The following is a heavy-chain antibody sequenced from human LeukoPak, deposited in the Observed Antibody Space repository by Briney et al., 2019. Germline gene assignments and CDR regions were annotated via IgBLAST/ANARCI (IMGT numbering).Heavy chain of an antibody. D-gene: IGHD3-10*01. CDR3: ARDKISLWFGELHNWFDP. J-gene: IGHJ5*02. CDR1: GYTFTGYY. Sequence: ASVKVSCKASGYTFTGYYMHWVRQAPGQGLEWMGWINPNSGGTNCAQKFQGRVTMTRDTSISTAYMELSRLRSDDTAVYYCARDKISLWFGELHNWFDPWGQGTLVTVSS. V-gene: IGHV1-2*02. CDR2: INPNSGGT.